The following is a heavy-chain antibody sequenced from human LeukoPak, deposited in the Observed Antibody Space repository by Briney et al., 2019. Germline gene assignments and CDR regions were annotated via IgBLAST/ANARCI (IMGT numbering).Heavy chain of an antibody. J-gene: IGHJ4*02. CDR1: GYTFTIYG. CDR3: ARGPPITMIVVVITPYFDY. D-gene: IGHD3-22*01. Sequence: GASVKVSYTASGYTFTIYGISWVRQAPGQGREWMGWISAYNGNTNYAQKLQGRVTMTTDTSTSTAYMELRSLRSDDTAVYCCARGPPITMIVVVITPYFDYWGQGTLVTVSS. V-gene: IGHV1-18*01. CDR2: ISAYNGNT.